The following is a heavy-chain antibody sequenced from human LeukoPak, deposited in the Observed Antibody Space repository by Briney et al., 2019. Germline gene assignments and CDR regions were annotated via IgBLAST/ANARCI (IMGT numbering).Heavy chain of an antibody. CDR1: GGSISSYY. Sequence: SETLSLTCTVSGGSISSYYWSWIRQPPGKGLEWIGYIYYSGSTNYNPSLKSRVTISVDTSKNQFSLKLSSVTAADTAVYYCARATRYSGSYWLDYWGQGTLVTVSP. CDR2: IYYSGST. V-gene: IGHV4-59*01. J-gene: IGHJ4*02. CDR3: ARATRYSGSYWLDY. D-gene: IGHD1-26*01.